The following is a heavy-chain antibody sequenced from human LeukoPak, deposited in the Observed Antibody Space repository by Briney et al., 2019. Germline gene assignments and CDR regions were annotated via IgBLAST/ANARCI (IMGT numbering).Heavy chain of an antibody. V-gene: IGHV3-74*01. J-gene: IGHJ4*02. CDR2: IDSDGSST. CDR1: GFTFSSYE. Sequence: GGSLRLSCAASGFTFSSYEMHWVRQAPGKGLVWVSRIDSDGSSTTYADSVKGRFTISKDNAKSTLYLQMNSLRAEDTAVYYCAREGAITFGGVIVNERNFDYWGQGTLVTVSS. CDR3: AREGAITFGGVIVNERNFDY. D-gene: IGHD3-16*02.